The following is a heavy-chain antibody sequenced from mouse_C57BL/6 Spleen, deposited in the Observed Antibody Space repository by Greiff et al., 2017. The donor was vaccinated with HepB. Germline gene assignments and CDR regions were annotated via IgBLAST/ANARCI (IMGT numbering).Heavy chain of an antibody. Sequence: DVKLVESGGGLVKPGGSLKLSCAASGFTFSSYAMSWVRQTPEKRLEWVATISDGGSYTYYPDNVKGRFTISRDNAKNNLYLQMSHLKSEDTAMYYCARDGGYYCDYWGQGTTLTVSS. V-gene: IGHV5-4*01. J-gene: IGHJ2*01. CDR1: GFTFSSYA. CDR3: ARDGGYYCDY. CDR2: ISDGGSYT.